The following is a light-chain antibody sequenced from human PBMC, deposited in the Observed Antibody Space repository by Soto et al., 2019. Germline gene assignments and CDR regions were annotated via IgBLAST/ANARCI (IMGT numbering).Light chain of an antibody. CDR3: QQYNSYST. V-gene: IGKV1-5*01. J-gene: IGKJ1*01. CDR1: QSISRW. Sequence: DVQMTESPSSLSASVGDGVTITCRASQSISRWLAWYQQTPGKAPELRIYDASSLESGVPSRLSGSGSGTEFTLTISSMQPDDFATYYCQQYNSYSTFGQGTKVDIK. CDR2: DAS.